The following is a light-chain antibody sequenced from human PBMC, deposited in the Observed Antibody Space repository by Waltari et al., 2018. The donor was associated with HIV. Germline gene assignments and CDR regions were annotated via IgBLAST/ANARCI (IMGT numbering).Light chain of an antibody. J-gene: IGLJ1*01. CDR1: SSDVGGYNY. CDR3: ISYTSSTTPYV. V-gene: IGLV2-14*01. Sequence: QSALTQPASVSGSPGQSITISCTGTSSDVGGYNYVSWYQQHPGKAPKLMIYEVSSRPAGVSNRFSGSKAGNTASLTISGLQAEDEADYYCISYTSSTTPYVFGTGTKVTVL. CDR2: EVS.